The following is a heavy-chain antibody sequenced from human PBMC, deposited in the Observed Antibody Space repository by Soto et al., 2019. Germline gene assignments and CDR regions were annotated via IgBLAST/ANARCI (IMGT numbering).Heavy chain of an antibody. CDR1: GFTFSSYS. CDR3: ARDQGNNWDLDY. J-gene: IGHJ4*02. Sequence: GGSLRLSCAASGFTFSSYSMNWVRQAPGKGLEWVSYISSSRSMIYYADSVKGRFTISIDNAKNSLNLQMNSLRDEDTAVYYCARDQGNNWDLDYWGQGTLVTVSS. D-gene: IGHD1-1*01. CDR2: ISSSRSMI. V-gene: IGHV3-48*02.